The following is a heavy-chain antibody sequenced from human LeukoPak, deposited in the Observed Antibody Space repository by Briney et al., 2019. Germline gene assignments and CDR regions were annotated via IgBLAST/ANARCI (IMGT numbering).Heavy chain of an antibody. CDR2: INPNSGGT. D-gene: IGHD2-2*01. J-gene: IGHJ5*02. CDR3: ARVYTRYCSSTSCPHNWFDP. Sequence: GASVKVSCKASGYTFTGYYMHWVRQAPGQGLEWMGWINPNSGGTNYAQKFQGRVTMTRDTCISTAYMELSRLRSDDTAVYYCARVYTRYCSSTSCPHNWFDPWGQGTLVTVSS. V-gene: IGHV1-2*02. CDR1: GYTFTGYY.